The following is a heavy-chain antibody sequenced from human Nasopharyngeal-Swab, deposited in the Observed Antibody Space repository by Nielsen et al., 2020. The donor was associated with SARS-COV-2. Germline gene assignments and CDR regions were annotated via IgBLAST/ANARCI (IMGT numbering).Heavy chain of an antibody. V-gene: IGHV3-21*06. J-gene: IGHJ4*02. D-gene: IGHD2-8*02. Sequence: GGSLRLSCAASGFTFSSYSMNWVRQAPGKGLEWVSSVSSTSSYIYYADSVKGRFTISRDNAKNSLYLLLNSLRAEDTAVYYCARDWSGGGKLWGQGTLVTVSS. CDR3: ARDWSGGGKL. CDR1: GFTFSSYS. CDR2: VSSTSSYI.